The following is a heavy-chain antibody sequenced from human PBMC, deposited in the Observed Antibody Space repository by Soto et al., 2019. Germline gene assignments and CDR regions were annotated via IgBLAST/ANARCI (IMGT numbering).Heavy chain of an antibody. CDR1: GGTFSSDS. V-gene: IGHV1-69*05. J-gene: IGHJ4*02. CDR3: ARSGGLDRDFNY. CDR2: IIPMFDTP. D-gene: IGHD3-10*01. Sequence: QVQLVQSGAEVKKPGSSVKVSCKASGGTFSSDSFSWVRQAPGQGLEWMGGIIPMFDTPIYAQKVQDRVTITTDESTSTAYMQPSSLRSGETAVYYCARSGGLDRDFNYWGQGSLVTVSS.